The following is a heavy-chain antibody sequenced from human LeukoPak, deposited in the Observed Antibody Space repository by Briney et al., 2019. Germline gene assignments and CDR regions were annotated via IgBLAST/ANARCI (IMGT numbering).Heavy chain of an antibody. D-gene: IGHD3-22*01. V-gene: IGHV1-69*05. J-gene: IGHJ4*02. CDR2: IIPIFGTA. CDR3: ARGSYYDSILHFDY. CDR1: GYTFTGYY. Sequence: SVKVSCKASGYTFTGYYMHWVRQAPGQGLEWMGGIIPIFGTANYAQKFQGRVTITTDESTSTAYMELSSLRSEDTAVYYCARGSYYDSILHFDYWGQGTLVTVSS.